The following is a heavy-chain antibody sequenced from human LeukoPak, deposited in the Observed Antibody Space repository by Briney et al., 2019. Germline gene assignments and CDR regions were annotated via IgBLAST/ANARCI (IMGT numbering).Heavy chain of an antibody. J-gene: IGHJ6*03. V-gene: IGHV4-59*01. CDR1: GGSISSYY. D-gene: IGHD3-16*01. Sequence: SETLSLTCTVSGGSISSYYWSWVRQPPGKGLEWVGYTSYSGRSTYNPSLKSRATISIDTSKNQFSLNLSSVTAADTAMYYCARDRRYASSNYYYYYMDVWGKGTTVTVSS. CDR2: TSYSGRS. CDR3: ARDRRYASSNYYYYYMDV.